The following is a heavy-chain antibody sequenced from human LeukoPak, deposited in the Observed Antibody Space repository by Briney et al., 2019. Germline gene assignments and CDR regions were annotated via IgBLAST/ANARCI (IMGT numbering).Heavy chain of an antibody. V-gene: IGHV1-46*01. D-gene: IGHD5-12*01. J-gene: IGHJ4*02. Sequence: ASETVSCKASGYTFTSYYMHWVRQAPGQGLEWMGIINPSGGSTSYAQKFQGRVTMTRDTSTSTVYMELSSMRPEDTAVYYCARIYSGYDRFDYWGQGTLVTVSS. CDR2: INPSGGST. CDR3: ARIYSGYDRFDY. CDR1: GYTFTSYY.